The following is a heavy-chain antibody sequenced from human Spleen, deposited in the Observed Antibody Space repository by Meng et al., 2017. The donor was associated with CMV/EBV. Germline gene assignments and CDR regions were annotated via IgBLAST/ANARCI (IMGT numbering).Heavy chain of an antibody. J-gene: IGHJ3*02. V-gene: IGHV3-48*03. CDR1: GFTFGSNG. CDR3: ASPTWTSALDI. Sequence: GESLKISCAASGFTFGSNGMNWVRQAPGKGLEWVSYISSSDYTIYYTDSVKGRFTISRDNAKNSLYLQMNSLRAEDAAVYYCASPTWTSALDIWGLGTMVTVSS. CDR2: ISSSDYTI. D-gene: IGHD3/OR15-3a*01.